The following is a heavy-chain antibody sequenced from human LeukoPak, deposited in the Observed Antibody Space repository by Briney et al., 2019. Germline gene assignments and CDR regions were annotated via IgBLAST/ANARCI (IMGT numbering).Heavy chain of an antibody. CDR3: ARASPTDFYGMDV. Sequence: GGSLRLSCAASGLSVRSNHMTWVRQAPGKGVEWVSVIYSGGNTYYADSVKDRFNMSRDNSKNTVYLQMNSLTAEDTAVYFCARASPTDFYGMDVWGQGTTVTVSS. CDR2: IYSGGNT. D-gene: IGHD4-11*01. J-gene: IGHJ6*02. V-gene: IGHV3-66*01. CDR1: GLSVRSNH.